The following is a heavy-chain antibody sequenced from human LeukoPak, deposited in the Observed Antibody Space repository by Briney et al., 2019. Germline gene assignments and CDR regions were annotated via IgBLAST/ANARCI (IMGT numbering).Heavy chain of an antibody. Sequence: PSETLSLTCAVYGGSFSGYYWSWIRQPPGKGLEWIGEIKHSGSTNYNPSLKSRVTISVDTSRNQFSLKLSSVTAADTAVYYCARGRGTSWGQGTLVTVSS. CDR1: GGSFSGYY. D-gene: IGHD2-15*01. CDR2: IKHSGST. CDR3: ARGRGTS. J-gene: IGHJ4*02. V-gene: IGHV4-34*01.